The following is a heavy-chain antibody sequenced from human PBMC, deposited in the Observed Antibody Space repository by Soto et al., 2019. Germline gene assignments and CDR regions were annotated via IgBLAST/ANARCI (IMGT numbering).Heavy chain of an antibody. J-gene: IGHJ4*02. CDR1: GFTFSDHY. D-gene: IGHD6-13*01. V-gene: IGHV3-72*01. Sequence: GVSLRLSCAASGFTFSDHYMDWVRQSPGKGLEWVGRVRNKANSYTTDYAASVKGRFTVSRDDSKNSLYLQMNSLKTEDTAVYYCALPGIAPYYFDYGGQGNRFTV. CDR3: ALPGIAPYYFDY. CDR2: VRNKANSYTT.